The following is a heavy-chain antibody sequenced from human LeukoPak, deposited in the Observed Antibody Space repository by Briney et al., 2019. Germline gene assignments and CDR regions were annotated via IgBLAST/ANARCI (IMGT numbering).Heavy chain of an antibody. CDR2: IDHSGSS. V-gene: IGHV4-34*01. D-gene: IGHD3-3*01. J-gene: IGHJ4*02. CDR3: ARDLEDRISIFGVVKFYYFDF. Sequence: SETLSLTCAVYGGSFSNYYWTWIRQPPGKGLEWIGEIDHSGSSHYNPSLKSRVTISVDTSKNQLSLKLSSVTAAVTAVYYCARDLEDRISIFGVVKFYYFDFWGQGTLVTVSS. CDR1: GGSFSNYY.